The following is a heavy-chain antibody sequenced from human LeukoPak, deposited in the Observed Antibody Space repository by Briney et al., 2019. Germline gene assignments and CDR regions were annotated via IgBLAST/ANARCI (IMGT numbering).Heavy chain of an antibody. J-gene: IGHJ4*02. Sequence: GGSLRLSCAASGFTFSSYGMHWVRQAPGKGLEWVAFIRYDGSNKYYADSVKGRFTISRDNAKNSLYLQMNSLRAEDTAVYYCARRMDASGGYSGYDYWGQGTLVTVSS. CDR2: IRYDGSNK. CDR1: GFTFSSYG. D-gene: IGHD5-12*01. CDR3: ARRMDASGGYSGYDY. V-gene: IGHV3-30*02.